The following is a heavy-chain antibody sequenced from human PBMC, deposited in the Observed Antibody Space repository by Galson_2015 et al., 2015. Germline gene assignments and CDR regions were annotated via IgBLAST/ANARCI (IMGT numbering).Heavy chain of an antibody. Sequence: SLRLSCAASGFTFSDYYMSWIRQAPGKGLEWVSYISSSGSTIYYADSVKGRFTISRDNAKNSLYLQMNSLRAEDTAVYYCARDRRDGYNLLRYYYYYMDVWGKGTTVTVSS. J-gene: IGHJ6*03. D-gene: IGHD5-24*01. CDR3: ARDRRDGYNLLRYYYYYMDV. CDR1: GFTFSDYY. V-gene: IGHV3-11*01. CDR2: ISSSGSTI.